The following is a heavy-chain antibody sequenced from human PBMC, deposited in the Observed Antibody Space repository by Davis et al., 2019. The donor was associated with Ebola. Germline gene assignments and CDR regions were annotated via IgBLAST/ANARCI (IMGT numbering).Heavy chain of an antibody. Sequence: GESLKISCAASGFTFSDYYISWIRQAPGKGLEWLSSISTSGSEVHYADSVKGRFTISRDNAKKSLFLHMNNLRADDTAVYYCARRRDRFDPWGQGTLVTVSS. V-gene: IGHV3-11*01. CDR3: ARRRDRFDP. J-gene: IGHJ5*02. CDR1: GFTFSDYY. CDR2: ISTSGSEV.